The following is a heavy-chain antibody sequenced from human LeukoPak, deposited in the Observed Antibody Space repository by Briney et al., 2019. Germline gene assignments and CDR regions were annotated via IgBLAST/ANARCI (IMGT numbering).Heavy chain of an antibody. D-gene: IGHD6-13*01. V-gene: IGHV6-1*01. CDR3: ARADRQLVRNPIRDRNYYYYMDV. CDR2: TYYRSKWYN. CDR1: GDSVSSNSAA. J-gene: IGHJ6*03. Sequence: PSQTLSLTCAISGDSVSSNSAAWNWIRQSPSRGLEWLGRTYYRSKWYNDYAVSVKSRITINPDTSKNQFSLQLNSVTPEDTAVYYCARADRQLVRNPIRDRNYYYYMDVWGKGTTVTVSS.